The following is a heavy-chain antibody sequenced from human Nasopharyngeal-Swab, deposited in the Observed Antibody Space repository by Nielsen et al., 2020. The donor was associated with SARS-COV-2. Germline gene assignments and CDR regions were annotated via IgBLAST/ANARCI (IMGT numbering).Heavy chain of an antibody. V-gene: IGHV4-39*07. CDR1: GFSLSTSGM. CDR3: ARDRGSGLRLDWFDP. D-gene: IGHD6-25*01. CDR2: INHSGST. Sequence: SGPTLVKPTQTLTLTCTFSGFSLSTSGMCVSWIRQPPGKGLEWIGEINHSGSTNYNPSLKSRVTISVDTSKNQFSLKLSSVTAADTAVYYCARDRGSGLRLDWFDPWGQGTLVTVSS. J-gene: IGHJ5*02.